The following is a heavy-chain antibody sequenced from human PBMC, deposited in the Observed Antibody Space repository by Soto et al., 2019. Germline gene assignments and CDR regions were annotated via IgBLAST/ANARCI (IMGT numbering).Heavy chain of an antibody. V-gene: IGHV1-46*01. CDR2: INPSGGST. CDR3: ARDLGGWPDY. D-gene: IGHD2-15*01. J-gene: IGHJ4*02. Sequence: ASVKVSCKASGYTFTSYYIHWLRQAPGQGLEWMGIINPSGGSTSYAQKFQGRVTMTGGTSTNTAYMELSSLRSEDTAVYYCARDLGGWPDYWGQGTLVTVSS. CDR1: GYTFTSYY.